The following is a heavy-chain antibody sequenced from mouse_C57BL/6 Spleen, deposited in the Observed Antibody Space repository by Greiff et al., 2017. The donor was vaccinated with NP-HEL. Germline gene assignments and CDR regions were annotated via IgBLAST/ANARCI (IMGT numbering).Heavy chain of an antibody. V-gene: IGHV1-80*01. D-gene: IGHD1-1*01. CDR1: GYAFSSYW. CDR2: IYPGDGDT. J-gene: IGHJ4*01. CDR3: ASGGSSYLYAMDY. Sequence: QVQLQQSGAELVKPGASVKISCKASGYAFSSYWMNWVKQRPGKGLEWIGQIYPGDGDTNYNGKFKGKATLTADKSSSTAYMQLSSLTSEDSAVYFCASGGSSYLYAMDYWGQGTSVTVSS.